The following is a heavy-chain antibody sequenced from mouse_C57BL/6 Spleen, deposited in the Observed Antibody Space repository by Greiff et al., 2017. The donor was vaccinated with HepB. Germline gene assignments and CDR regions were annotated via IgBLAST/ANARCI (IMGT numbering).Heavy chain of an antibody. CDR1: GYSFTGYY. CDR3: VRVVYYEYADYAMDY. V-gene: IGHV1-31*01. D-gene: IGHD2-4*01. Sequence: VHVKQSGPELVKPGASVKISCKASGYSFTGYYMHWVKQSHGNILDWIGYIYPYNGVSSYNQKFKGKATLTVDKSSSTAYIELRSLTSADSAVYYCVRVVYYEYADYAMDYWGQGTSVTVSP. J-gene: IGHJ4*01. CDR2: IYPYNGVS.